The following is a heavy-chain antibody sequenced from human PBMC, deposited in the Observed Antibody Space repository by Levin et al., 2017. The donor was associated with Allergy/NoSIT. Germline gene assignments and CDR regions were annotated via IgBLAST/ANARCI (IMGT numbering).Heavy chain of an antibody. CDR1: GFTVSSNY. Sequence: GGSLRLSCAASGFTVSSNYMSWVRQAPGKGLEWVSVIYSGGSTYYADSVKGRFTISRDNSKNTLYLQMNSLRAEDTAVYYCARDWGGYGDYYYGMDVWGQGTTVTVSS. CDR2: IYSGGST. J-gene: IGHJ6*02. V-gene: IGHV3-53*01. D-gene: IGHD4-17*01. CDR3: ARDWGGYGDYYYGMDV.